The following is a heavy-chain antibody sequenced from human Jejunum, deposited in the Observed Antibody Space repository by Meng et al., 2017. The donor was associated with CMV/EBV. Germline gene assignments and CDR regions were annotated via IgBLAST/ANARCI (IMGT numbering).Heavy chain of an antibody. Sequence: CNVAGVSISSYYWSWRRQSPGKGLEYIGYVYYSGTTKYNPSLKSRVTISIDTSKNHFSLRLTSVTAADTAIYYCARDLGTGLVDYWGQGTLVTVSS. V-gene: IGHV4-59*01. D-gene: IGHD1-1*01. CDR2: VYYSGTT. J-gene: IGHJ4*02. CDR1: GVSISSYY. CDR3: ARDLGTGLVDY.